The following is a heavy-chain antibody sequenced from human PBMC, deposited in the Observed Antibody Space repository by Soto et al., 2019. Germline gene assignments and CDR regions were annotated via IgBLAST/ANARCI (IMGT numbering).Heavy chain of an antibody. CDR2: ISGSGGST. J-gene: IGHJ5*02. CDR3: AKRPLAAEMVYAIRWFDH. CDR1: GFTFSSYA. V-gene: IGHV3-23*01. D-gene: IGHD2-8*01. Sequence: GGSLRLSCAASGFTFSSYAMSWVRQAPGKGLEWVSAISGSGGSTYYADSVKGRFTISRDNSKNTLYLQMNSLRAEDTAVYYCAKRPLAAEMVYAIRWFDHWGQGTLVTVSS.